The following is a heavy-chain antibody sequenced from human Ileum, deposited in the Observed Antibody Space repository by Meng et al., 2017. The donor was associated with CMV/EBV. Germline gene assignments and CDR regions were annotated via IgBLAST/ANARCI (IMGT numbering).Heavy chain of an antibody. Sequence: QVQRPEVGPGPVKPSQTLSLTCTVSGGSITRGNSYWSWIRQPPGRGLEWIGYIYYSGSPYYKPSLKSRVTISLDTSKNQFSLNLRSVTATDSAVYYCVRQVVAASFDYWGQGALVTVSS. CDR3: VRQVVAASFDY. CDR1: GGSITRGNSY. J-gene: IGHJ4*02. CDR2: IYYSGSP. V-gene: IGHV4-30-4*08. D-gene: IGHD2-15*01.